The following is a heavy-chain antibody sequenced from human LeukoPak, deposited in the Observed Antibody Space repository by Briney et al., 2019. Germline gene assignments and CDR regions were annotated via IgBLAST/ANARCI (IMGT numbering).Heavy chain of an antibody. Sequence: GGSLRLSCAASGFSVSSNYMSWVRQAPGKGLEWVSVIYSGGSTCYADSVKGRFTISRDNSKNTLYLQMNSLRAEDTAVYYSARGLPSLYGSGSSYYFDYWGQGTLVTVSS. CDR2: IYSGGST. CDR3: ARGLPSLYGSGSSYYFDY. CDR1: GFSVSSNY. J-gene: IGHJ4*02. V-gene: IGHV3-53*01. D-gene: IGHD3-10*01.